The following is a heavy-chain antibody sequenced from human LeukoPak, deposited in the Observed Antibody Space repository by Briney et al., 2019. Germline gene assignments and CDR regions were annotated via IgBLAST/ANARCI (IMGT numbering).Heavy chain of an antibody. CDR1: GFTSSSCA. CDR2: ISGSGGST. Sequence: QPGGSLRLSCAASGFTSSSCAMSWVRQAPGKGLEWVSGISGSGGSTYYADSVKGRFTISRDNSKNSLYLQMNSLRDEDTAVYYCATHTYGGYWGQGTLVTVSS. J-gene: IGHJ4*02. D-gene: IGHD3-10*01. CDR3: ATHTYGGY. V-gene: IGHV3-23*01.